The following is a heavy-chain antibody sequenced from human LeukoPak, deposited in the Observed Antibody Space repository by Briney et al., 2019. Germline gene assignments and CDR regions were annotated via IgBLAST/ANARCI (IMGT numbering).Heavy chain of an antibody. CDR2: IYSGSST. J-gene: IGHJ4*02. CDR3: ARGLRYCSGGSCYPKYYFDY. D-gene: IGHD2-15*01. V-gene: IGHV3-53*01. Sequence: GGSLRLSCAASGFTVSSNYMSWVRQAPGKGLEWVSVIYSGSSTYYADSVKGRFTISRDNSKNTLYLQMNSLRAEDTAVYYCARGLRYCSGGSCYPKYYFDYWGQGTLVTVSS. CDR1: GFTVSSNY.